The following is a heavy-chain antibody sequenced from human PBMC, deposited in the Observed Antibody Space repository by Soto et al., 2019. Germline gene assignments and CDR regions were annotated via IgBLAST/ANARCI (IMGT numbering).Heavy chain of an antibody. D-gene: IGHD2-21*02. Sequence: NPSETLSLTCAVSGGSISSGGYSWSWIRQPPGKGLEWIGYIYHSGSTYYNPSLKSRVTISVDRSKNQFSLKLSSVTAADTAVYYCARDRVHHRRAGDNYYYYYGMDVWGQGTTVTVSS. J-gene: IGHJ6*02. CDR2: IYHSGST. CDR3: ARDRVHHRRAGDNYYYYYGMDV. CDR1: GGSISSGGYS. V-gene: IGHV4-30-2*01.